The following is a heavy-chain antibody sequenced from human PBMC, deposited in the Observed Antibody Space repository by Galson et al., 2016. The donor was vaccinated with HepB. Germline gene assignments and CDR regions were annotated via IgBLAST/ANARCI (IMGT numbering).Heavy chain of an antibody. CDR1: GYIFTSYY. Sequence: SVKVSCKASGYIFTSYYIHWVRQTPGQGLEWMGILNPTAGSTSYSLKLQGRVTMTRDTSPTTVYMELSSLRSDDTAVYYCALGWGAVTLLDHWGQGTLVTVS. CDR3: ALGWGAVTLLDH. CDR2: LNPTAGST. J-gene: IGHJ4*02. D-gene: IGHD3-3*01. V-gene: IGHV1-46*01.